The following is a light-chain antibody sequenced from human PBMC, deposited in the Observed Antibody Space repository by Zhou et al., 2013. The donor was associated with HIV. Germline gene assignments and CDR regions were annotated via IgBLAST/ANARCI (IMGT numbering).Light chain of an antibody. CDR2: EVS. J-gene: IGKJ2*01. CDR3: TQATHFPYT. V-gene: IGKV2-29*03. Sequence: NPGQSPQLLMYEVSNRFSGVPDRFIGSGSGTDFTLKISRVEPEDVGVYYCTQATHFPYTFGQGTKLEIK.